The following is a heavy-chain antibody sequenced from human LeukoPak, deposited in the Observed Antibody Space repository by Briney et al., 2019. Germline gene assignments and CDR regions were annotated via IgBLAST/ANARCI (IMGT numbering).Heavy chain of an antibody. Sequence: PGGSLRLSCAASGFTFSSYWMSWIRQAPGKGLEWVANIKQGGSEKYYVDSVKGRFTIARDNAKNTLYLQMNSLRAEDRAVYYCARDRRFVNWDSSGEKAFDIWGQGTMVTVSS. CDR2: IKQGGSEK. D-gene: IGHD3-22*01. CDR1: GFTFSSYW. V-gene: IGHV3-7*01. J-gene: IGHJ3*02. CDR3: ARDRRFVNWDSSGEKAFDI.